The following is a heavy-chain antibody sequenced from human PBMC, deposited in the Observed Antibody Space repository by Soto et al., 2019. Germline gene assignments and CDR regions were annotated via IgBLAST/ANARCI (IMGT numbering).Heavy chain of an antibody. CDR3: ARVSLSGELSYCDYCYVMDF. CDR1: GFTFSSYA. CDR2: ISYDGSNK. D-gene: IGHD3-16*02. V-gene: IGHV3-30-3*01. J-gene: IGHJ6*01. Sequence: PGGSLRLSCAASGFTFSSYAMHWVRQAPGKGLEWVSVISYDGSNKYYADSVKGRFTISRDNSKNTLFLQMNSLRTEDTAIYYCARVSLSGELSYCDYCYVMDFSGRGTTVTGSS.